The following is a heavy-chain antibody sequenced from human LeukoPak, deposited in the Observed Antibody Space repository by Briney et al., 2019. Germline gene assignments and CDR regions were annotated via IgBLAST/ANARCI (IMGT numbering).Heavy chain of an antibody. CDR2: INPNSGGT. D-gene: IGHD4-17*01. V-gene: IGHV1-2*02. CDR1: GYTFTGYY. J-gene: IGHJ4*02. CDR3: ARGRIYGDFYVY. Sequence: ASVKVSCKASGYTFTGYYMHWVRQAPGQGLEWMGWINPNSGGTNYAQKFQGRVTMTRDTSSSTAYMELSSLRSEDTAVYYCARGRIYGDFYVYWGQGTLVTVSS.